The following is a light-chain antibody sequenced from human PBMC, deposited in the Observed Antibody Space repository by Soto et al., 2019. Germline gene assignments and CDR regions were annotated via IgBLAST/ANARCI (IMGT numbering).Light chain of an antibody. Sequence: EIVLTQSPGTLSLSPGERATLSCRASQSVSSSLAWYQQKPGQAPRLLIYGASTRATGIPAWFSGSGSGTEFTLTISSLQSEDFAVYYCQQYNNWPLTFGGGTKVDIK. CDR3: QQYNNWPLT. V-gene: IGKV3-15*01. CDR1: QSVSSS. J-gene: IGKJ4*01. CDR2: GAS.